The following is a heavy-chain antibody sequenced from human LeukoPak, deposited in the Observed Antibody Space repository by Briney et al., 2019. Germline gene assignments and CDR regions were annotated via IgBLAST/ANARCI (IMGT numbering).Heavy chain of an antibody. CDR3: AREGDIVVVPAALGDV. CDR1: GFTFSSYW. V-gene: IGHV3-7*01. CDR2: IKQDGSEK. J-gene: IGHJ6*04. D-gene: IGHD2-2*01. Sequence: GGSLRLSCAASGFTFSSYWMIWVRQAPGKGLEWVANIKQDGSEKYYVDSVKGRFTISRDNAKNSLYLQMNSLRAEDTAVYYCAREGDIVVVPAALGDVWGKGTTVTVSS.